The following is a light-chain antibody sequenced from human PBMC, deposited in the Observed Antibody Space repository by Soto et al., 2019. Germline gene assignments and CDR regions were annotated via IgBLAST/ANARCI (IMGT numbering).Light chain of an antibody. V-gene: IGKV1-5*03. CDR3: QQYNDNWT. CDR1: QGISSW. J-gene: IGKJ1*01. CDR2: KAS. Sequence: DIQMTQSPSTLPASVGDRVTITCRASQGISSWLAWYQQKPGQAPKLLIYKASTLQSGVPSRFSGSGSGTEFTLAISSLQPDDSATYYCQQYNDNWTFGQGTKV.